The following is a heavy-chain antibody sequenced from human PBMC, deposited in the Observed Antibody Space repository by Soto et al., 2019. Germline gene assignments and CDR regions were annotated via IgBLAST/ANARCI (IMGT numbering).Heavy chain of an antibody. V-gene: IGHV4-39*01. CDR1: GDSISSNGDY. J-gene: IGHJ4*02. CDR2: IYYSGST. CDR3: ARHYYDTLGY. Sequence: SETLCLTCSVSGDSISSNGDYWGWIRQPPGKGLEWIGSIYYSGSTYYNPSLKSRVTISVDTSKNQFSLKLSSVTAADTAVYYCARHYYDTLGYWGQGTLVTVSS. D-gene: IGHD3-22*01.